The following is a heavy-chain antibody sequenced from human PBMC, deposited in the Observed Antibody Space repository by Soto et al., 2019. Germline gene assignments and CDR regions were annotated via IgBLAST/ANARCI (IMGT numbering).Heavy chain of an antibody. D-gene: IGHD1-1*01. CDR2: ISSNITTI. CDR1: KFTFSLSN. Sequence: EVQLVESGGGLIHPGGSLRLSCAASKFTFSLSNMNWVRQAPGKGLEWISYISSNITTIVYADSVRGRLTISTDNAKNYIQLQMNSHRGEDTAVVYCGRGVTNFDSWGPGTL. J-gene: IGHJ4*01. CDR3: GRGVTNFDS. V-gene: IGHV3-48*01.